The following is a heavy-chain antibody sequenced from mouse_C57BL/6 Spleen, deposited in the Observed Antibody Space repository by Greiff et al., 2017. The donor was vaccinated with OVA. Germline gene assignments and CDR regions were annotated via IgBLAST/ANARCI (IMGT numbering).Heavy chain of an antibody. Sequence: VQLVESGAELVRPGASVTLSCKASGYTFTDYEMHWVKQTPVHGLEWIGAIDPETGGTAYNQKFKGKAILTADKSSSTAYMELRSLTSEDSAVYYCTREGFITTPHWGQGTTLTVSS. V-gene: IGHV1-15*01. J-gene: IGHJ2*01. D-gene: IGHD1-1*01. CDR2: IDPETGGT. CDR1: GYTFTDYE. CDR3: TREGFITTPH.